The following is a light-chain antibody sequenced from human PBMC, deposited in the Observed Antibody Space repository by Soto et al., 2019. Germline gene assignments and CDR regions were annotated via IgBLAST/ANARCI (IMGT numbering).Light chain of an antibody. CDR1: SSNIGAGYD. V-gene: IGLV1-40*01. Sequence: QSVLTQPPSVSGAPGQRVTISCTGSSSNIGAGYDVHWYRQLPGTAPKLLIYGNSNRPSGVPDRFSGSKSVTSASLAITGLQAEDEADYYCQSYDSSLSGSRVFGTGTKLTVL. CDR3: QSYDSSLSGSRV. CDR2: GNS. J-gene: IGLJ1*01.